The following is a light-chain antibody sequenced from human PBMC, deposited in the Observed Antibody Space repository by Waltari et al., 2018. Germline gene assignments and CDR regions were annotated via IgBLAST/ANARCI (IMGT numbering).Light chain of an antibody. CDR1: DSDVGAYDL. V-gene: IGLV2-14*01. CDR3: SSYTTSSAPGV. Sequence: QSALTQPASVPGSPGQSITISCSGTDSDVGAYDLVPWYQQHPGKAPHLIIYEVSNRPSGISNRFSASMSGNSASLTISGLQAEDEADYYCSSYTTSSAPGVFGTGTRVTVL. CDR2: EVS. J-gene: IGLJ1*01.